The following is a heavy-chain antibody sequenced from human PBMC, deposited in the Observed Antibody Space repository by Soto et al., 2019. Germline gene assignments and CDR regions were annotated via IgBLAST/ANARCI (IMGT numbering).Heavy chain of an antibody. Sequence: SETLSLTCTVSGGSVSSGSYYWSWIRQPPGKGLEWIGYIYYSGSTNYNPSLKSRVTISVDTSKNQFSLKLSSVTAADTAVYYCARLSGCSPYHYPPRAMDVWGQGTFVTVS. CDR1: GGSVSSGSYY. CDR3: ARLSGCSPYHYPPRAMDV. CDR2: IYYSGST. V-gene: IGHV4-61*01. J-gene: IGHJ6*02. D-gene: IGHD3-22*01.